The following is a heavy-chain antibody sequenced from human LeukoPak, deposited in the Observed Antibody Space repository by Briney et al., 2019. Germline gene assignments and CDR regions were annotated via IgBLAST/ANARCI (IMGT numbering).Heavy chain of an antibody. CDR2: ISGGGGNT. V-gene: IGHV3-23*01. Sequence: PGGSLRLSCAASGFTLRNYAMSWVRQAPGKGLEWVSGISGGGGNTYYADSVKGRFTISRDNSKSMLYLQMDSLRAEDTAVYYCAKHESLVTPFDYWGQGTLVTVSS. D-gene: IGHD4-11*01. J-gene: IGHJ4*02. CDR1: GFTLRNYA. CDR3: AKHESLVTPFDY.